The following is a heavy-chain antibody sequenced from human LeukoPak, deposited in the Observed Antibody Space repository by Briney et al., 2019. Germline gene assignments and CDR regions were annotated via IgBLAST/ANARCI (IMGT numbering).Heavy chain of an antibody. J-gene: IGHJ1*01. Sequence: SQTLSLTCAISGDSVSNNSAVWNWIRQSPSRGLEWLGRTYYRSKWYNDYGASVKSRITVNPDTSKNQFSLQLNSVTPEDTAVYYCAREVFPYSSSEYFQHWGQGTLVTVSS. D-gene: IGHD6-6*01. V-gene: IGHV6-1*01. CDR2: TYYRSKWYN. CDR3: AREVFPYSSSEYFQH. CDR1: GDSVSNNSAV.